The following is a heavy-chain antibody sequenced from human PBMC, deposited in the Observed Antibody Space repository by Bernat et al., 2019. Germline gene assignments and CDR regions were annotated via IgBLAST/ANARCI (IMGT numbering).Heavy chain of an antibody. J-gene: IGHJ4*02. CDR3: ARGVRRIPAAGIPPNFDY. V-gene: IGHV4-34*01. CDR1: GGSFSGYY. Sequence: QVQLQQWGARLLKPSETLSFTCAVYGGSFSGYYWSWIRQPPGKGPEWIGEINHSGSTNYNPSLKSRVTVSVDTSKKQYSIELSSGTAADTTVYYCARGVRRIPAAGIPPNFDYWDQGILVTVSS. CDR2: INHSGST. D-gene: IGHD6-13*01.